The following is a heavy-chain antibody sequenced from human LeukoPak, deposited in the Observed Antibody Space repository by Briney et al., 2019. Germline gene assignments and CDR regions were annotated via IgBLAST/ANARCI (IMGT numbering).Heavy chain of an antibody. CDR1: GFTFSNAW. J-gene: IGHJ1*01. Sequence: GGSLRLSCAASGFTFSNAWMSWVRQAPGKGLEWVGRIKSKTDGGTTDYAAPVKGRFTISRDDSKNTLYLQMNSLKTEDTAVYYCTTDFVDLSGSYSAEYFQHWGQGTLVTVSS. CDR2: IKSKTDGGTT. D-gene: IGHD1-26*01. V-gene: IGHV3-15*01. CDR3: TTDFVDLSGSYSAEYFQH.